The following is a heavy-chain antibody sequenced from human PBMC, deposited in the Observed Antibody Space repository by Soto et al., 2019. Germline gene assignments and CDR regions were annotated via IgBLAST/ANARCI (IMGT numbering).Heavy chain of an antibody. Sequence: QVHLVQSGAEVKKPGASVKVSCKASGYTFTNYDINWVRQAPGQGLEWMGWISTYTGNTNYAQKLQGRVTMTTDTSTSTAYRELRSLRSDDTAVYYCARGYYYGSGRPTPGGMDVWGQGTTVTVS. CDR3: ARGYYYGSGRPTPGGMDV. CDR1: GYTFTNYD. D-gene: IGHD3-10*01. V-gene: IGHV1-18*01. J-gene: IGHJ6*02. CDR2: ISTYTGNT.